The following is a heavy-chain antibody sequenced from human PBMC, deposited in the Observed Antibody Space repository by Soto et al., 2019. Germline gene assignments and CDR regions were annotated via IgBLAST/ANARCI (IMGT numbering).Heavy chain of an antibody. D-gene: IGHD6-19*01. J-gene: IGHJ6*03. Sequence: EVQLVESGGGLVQPGRSLRLSCAASGFTCDDYSMHWVRQAPGQGLEWVSGIYWNSGIVGYADSVKGRFTISRDNAKNSLFLQMNRLRDEDTALYYCVKDEAGYMDVWGKGTTVAVSS. CDR3: VKDEAGYMDV. CDR2: IYWNSGIV. V-gene: IGHV3-9*01. CDR1: GFTCDDYS.